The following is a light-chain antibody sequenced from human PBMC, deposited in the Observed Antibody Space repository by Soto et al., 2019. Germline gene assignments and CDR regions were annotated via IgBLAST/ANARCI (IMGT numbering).Light chain of an antibody. CDR3: QQYDNLSIT. Sequence: DIQMTQSPSTLSASVGDRVTISCRASQSISTWLAWYQQKPGKAPKLLIYKASSLESGVPSRFSGSGSGTEFTLTISSLQPDDFATYYCQQYDNLSITFGQGTRLEIK. CDR1: QSISTW. V-gene: IGKV1-5*03. J-gene: IGKJ5*01. CDR2: KAS.